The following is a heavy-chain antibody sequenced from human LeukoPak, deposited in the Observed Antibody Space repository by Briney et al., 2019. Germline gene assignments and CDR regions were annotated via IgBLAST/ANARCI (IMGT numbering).Heavy chain of an antibody. CDR1: GYTFTSYA. D-gene: IGHD2-15*01. V-gene: IGHV7-4-1*02. Sequence: ASVKVSCKASGYTFTSYAMNWVRQAPGQGLEWMGWINTNTGNPTYAQGFTGRFVFSLDTSVSTAYLQISSLKAEDTAVYHCARKSVAATPRDIVYQYYSMDVWGKGTTVTVSS. CDR3: ARKSVAATPRDIVYQYYSMDV. J-gene: IGHJ6*03. CDR2: INTNTGNP.